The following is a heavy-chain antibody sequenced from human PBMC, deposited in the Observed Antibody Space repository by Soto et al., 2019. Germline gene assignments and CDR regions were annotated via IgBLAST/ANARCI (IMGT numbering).Heavy chain of an antibody. Sequence: AASVKVSCKASGFTFTSSAVQWVRQARGQRLEWIGWIVVGSGNTNYAQKFQERVTITRDMSTSTAYMELSSLRSEDTAVYYCAATTTGVRFLEWLFGGMEVWRQGTTVAVSS. CDR1: GFTFTSSA. CDR3: AATTTGVRFLEWLFGGMEV. J-gene: IGHJ6*02. V-gene: IGHV1-58*01. CDR2: IVVGSGNT. D-gene: IGHD3-3*01.